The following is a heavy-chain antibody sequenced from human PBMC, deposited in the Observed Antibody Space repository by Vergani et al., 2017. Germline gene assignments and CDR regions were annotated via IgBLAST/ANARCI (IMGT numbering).Heavy chain of an antibody. CDR1: GFTFDDYA. Sequence: EVQLVESGGGLVQPGRSLRLSCAASGFTFDDYAMHWVRQAQGKGLEWVSGISWNSGGIGYADSVKGRFTISRDNAKKSLYLQMNSLRAEDTALYYCAKDKFYDILPVGAFDFWGQGTMVTVSS. D-gene: IGHD3-9*01. CDR2: ISWNSGGI. J-gene: IGHJ3*01. V-gene: IGHV3-9*01. CDR3: AKDKFYDILPVGAFDF.